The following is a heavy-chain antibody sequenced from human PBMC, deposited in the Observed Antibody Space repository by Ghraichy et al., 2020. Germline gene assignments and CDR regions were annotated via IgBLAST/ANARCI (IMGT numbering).Heavy chain of an antibody. CDR3: ARAQWNYVWWFDP. CDR2: IYYSGST. V-gene: IGHV4-59*01. J-gene: IGHJ5*02. Sequence: SQTLSLTCTVSGGSISSYYWSWIRQPPGKGLEWIGYIYYSGSTNYNPSLKSRVTISVDTSKNQFSLKLSSVTAADTAVYYCARAQWNYVWWFDPWGQGTLVTVSS. D-gene: IGHD1-7*01. CDR1: GGSISSYY.